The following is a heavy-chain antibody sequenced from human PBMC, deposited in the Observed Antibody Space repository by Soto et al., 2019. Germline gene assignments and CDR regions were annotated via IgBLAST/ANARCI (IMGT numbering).Heavy chain of an antibody. V-gene: IGHV1-18*04. J-gene: IGHJ4*01. CDR1: GYTFTTYG. CDR2: ISAYRGNT. D-gene: IGHD4-17*01. Sequence: QVQLVQSGAEVKKPGASVKVSCKASGYTFTTYGITWVRQAPGQGLEWMGCISAYRGNTNYAQKLQGRLTVTTDTSTNTAYMDLRSLRSDDTAVYYCARVVKAGDYGDYGRYYFDYWGHGTLVTVSS. CDR3: ARVVKAGDYGDYGRYYFDY.